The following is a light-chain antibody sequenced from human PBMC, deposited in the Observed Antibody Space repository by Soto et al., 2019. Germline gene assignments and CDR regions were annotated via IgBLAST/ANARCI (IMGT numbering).Light chain of an antibody. V-gene: IGKV3-20*01. CDR3: QQYASTPSGT. Sequence: IVLTQSPGTLSLSPGERATLSCRASQSVSSNYLAWYQQKHGQAPRLLIYGASSRATGIPDRFSGSGSGTDFILTISRLEPEDFAVYYCQQYASTPSGTFGQGTKV. CDR1: QSVSSNY. J-gene: IGKJ1*01. CDR2: GAS.